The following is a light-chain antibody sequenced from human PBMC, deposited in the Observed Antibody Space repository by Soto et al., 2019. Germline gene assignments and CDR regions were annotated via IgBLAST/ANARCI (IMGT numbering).Light chain of an antibody. Sequence: QSALTQPASVSGAPGQSITISCTGTSSDVGGYNYVSWYQQHPGKAPKLMIYEVSNRPSGVSNRFSGSKSGNTASLTISGLQDEDEADYYCSSYPSSSTEVFGTGTKVTVL. J-gene: IGLJ1*01. CDR2: EVS. CDR1: SSDVGGYNY. V-gene: IGLV2-14*01. CDR3: SSYPSSSTEV.